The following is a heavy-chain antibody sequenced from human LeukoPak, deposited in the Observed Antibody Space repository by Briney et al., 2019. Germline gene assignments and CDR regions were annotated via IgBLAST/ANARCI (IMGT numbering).Heavy chain of an antibody. CDR2: LTGDGNT. CDR1: GFTFSSYA. V-gene: IGHV3-23*01. J-gene: IGHJ4*02. Sequence: HTGGSLRLSCAASGFTFSSYAMSWVRQAPGKGLEWVSVLTGDGNTYYADSVKGRFTNSRDDSKNTLFLQMNSLRAEDTAVYFCAKVKWKLIGYFDYWGQGTLVTVSS. CDR3: AKVKWKLIGYFDY. D-gene: IGHD1-20*01.